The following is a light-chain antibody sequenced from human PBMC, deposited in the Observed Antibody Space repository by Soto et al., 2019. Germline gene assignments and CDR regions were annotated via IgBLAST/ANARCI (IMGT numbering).Light chain of an antibody. J-gene: IGKJ2*01. Sequence: EIVLTQSPATLSLSPGERVSLSCRASQNIDIYLAGYQQKNGQPPKLLVYAASIRTSGVPARFSGSGSGTDFTLTISDRQPEDFAVYYWKQRSYWPPVAFGQGTKLEIK. CDR2: AAS. CDR1: QNIDIY. V-gene: IGKV3-11*01. CDR3: KQRSYWPPVA.